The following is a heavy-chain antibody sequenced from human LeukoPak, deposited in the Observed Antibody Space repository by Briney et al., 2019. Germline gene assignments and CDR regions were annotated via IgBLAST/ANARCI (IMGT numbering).Heavy chain of an antibody. CDR2: INHSGST. Sequence: TSETLSLTCAVYGGSFSGYYWSWIRQPPGKGLEWIGEINHSGSTNYNPSLKSRVTISVDTSKNQFSLKLSSVTAADTAVYYCARGGGIGAARWPCDYWGQGTLVTVSS. D-gene: IGHD6-13*01. CDR1: GGSFSGYY. J-gene: IGHJ4*02. V-gene: IGHV4-34*01. CDR3: ARGGGIGAARWPCDY.